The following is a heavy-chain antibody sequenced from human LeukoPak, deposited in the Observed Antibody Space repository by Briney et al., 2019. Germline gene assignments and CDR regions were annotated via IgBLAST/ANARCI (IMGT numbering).Heavy chain of an antibody. Sequence: GGSLRLSCAASGFTFSSYAMSWVRQAPGKGLEWVSAISGSGGSTYYADSVKGRFTISRDNSKNTLYLQMNSLRAEDTAVYYCAKDPPGGYCSGGSCWGGWGQGTLVTLSS. CDR2: ISGSGGST. J-gene: IGHJ4*02. D-gene: IGHD2-15*01. CDR1: GFTFSSYA. CDR3: AKDPPGGYCSGGSCWGG. V-gene: IGHV3-23*01.